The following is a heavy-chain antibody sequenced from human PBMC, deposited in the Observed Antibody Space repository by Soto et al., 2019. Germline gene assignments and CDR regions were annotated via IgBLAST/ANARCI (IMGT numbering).Heavy chain of an antibody. CDR3: ARGVVASGWDY. J-gene: IGHJ4*02. V-gene: IGHV6-1*01. CDR1: GDSVSSNSGV. CDR2: TYYRSKWYY. Sequence: SQTLALTCAISGDSVSSNSGVWNWIRQSPSRGLEWLGRTYYRSKWYYDYAVSVKSRITINPDTSKNQFSLQLNSVTPEDTAVYNCARGVVASGWDYWGQGTLVTVS. D-gene: IGHD6-19*01.